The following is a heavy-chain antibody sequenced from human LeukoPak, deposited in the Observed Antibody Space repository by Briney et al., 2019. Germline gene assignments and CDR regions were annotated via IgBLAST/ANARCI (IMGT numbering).Heavy chain of an antibody. D-gene: IGHD3-3*01. CDR2: ISGSGGST. V-gene: IGHV3-23*01. CDR3: AKVVLRFLEWLGSPDYYFDY. CDR1: GFTFSSYA. Sequence: GGSLRLSCAASGFTFSSYAMSWVRQAPGKGLEWVSAISGSGGSTYYADSVKGRFTISRDNSKNTLYLQMNSLRAEDTAVYYCAKVVLRFLEWLGSPDYYFDYWGQGTLVTVSP. J-gene: IGHJ4*02.